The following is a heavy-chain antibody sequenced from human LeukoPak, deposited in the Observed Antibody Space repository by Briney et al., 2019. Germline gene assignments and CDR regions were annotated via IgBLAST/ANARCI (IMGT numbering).Heavy chain of an antibody. CDR2: ISWNSGSI. Sequence: GGSLRLSCAASGFTFDDYAMHWVRQAPGKGLEWVSGISWNSGSIGYADSVKGRFTISRDNAKNSLYLQMNSLRAEGTALYYCAKDMGRYYDSSGYYALDYWGQGTLVTVSS. V-gene: IGHV3-9*01. CDR3: AKDMGRYYDSSGYYALDY. J-gene: IGHJ4*02. CDR1: GFTFDDYA. D-gene: IGHD3-22*01.